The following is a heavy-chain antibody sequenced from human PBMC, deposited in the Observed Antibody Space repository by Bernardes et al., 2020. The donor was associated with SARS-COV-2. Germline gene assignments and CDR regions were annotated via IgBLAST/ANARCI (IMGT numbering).Heavy chain of an antibody. CDR3: ARGGGQFDPRSELGY. J-gene: IGHJ4*02. D-gene: IGHD6-6*01. Sequence: ASVKASCKASGYTFTAYYMHWVRQAPGQGLEWMGWINPNSGGTNYAQKLQGRVTMTRDTSISTAYMGLSRLRSDDTAVYYCARGGGQFDPRSELGYWGQGTLVTVSS. CDR1: GYTFTAYY. V-gene: IGHV1-2*02. CDR2: INPNSGGT.